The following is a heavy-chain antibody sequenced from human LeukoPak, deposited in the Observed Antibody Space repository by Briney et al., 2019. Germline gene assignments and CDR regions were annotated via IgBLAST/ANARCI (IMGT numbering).Heavy chain of an antibody. Sequence: GGSLRLSCAASGFPFSFYWMSWVRQAPGKGLEWVANIKQDGREKYYVDSVKGRFTTSRDNAKNSLYLQMNRLRAEDRAVYYCARDGCSSTSCYTRGDVGGKGTTVTVSS. CDR1: GFPFSFYW. V-gene: IGHV3-7*01. J-gene: IGHJ6*04. CDR2: IKQDGREK. D-gene: IGHD2-2*01. CDR3: ARDGCSSTSCYTRGDV.